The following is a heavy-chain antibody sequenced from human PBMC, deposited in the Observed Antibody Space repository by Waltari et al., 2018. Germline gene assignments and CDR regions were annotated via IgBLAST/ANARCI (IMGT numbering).Heavy chain of an antibody. Sequence: QVYLVQSGAEMKKPGASVKVSCKASGYNFVNYGISWVRQAPGQGLEWGGWLHSYNSKTNYAQNLEYRGTMTMDRSTATAHMELRSLRSDDTAVYYCARVVFSGRYPHGFDFWGQGTMVTVS. CDR1: GYNFVNYG. D-gene: IGHD1-26*01. CDR3: ARVVFSGRYPHGFDF. V-gene: IGHV1-18*01. J-gene: IGHJ3*01. CDR2: LHSYNSKT.